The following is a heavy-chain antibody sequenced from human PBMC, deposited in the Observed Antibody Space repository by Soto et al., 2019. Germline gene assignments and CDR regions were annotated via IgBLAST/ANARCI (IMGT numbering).Heavy chain of an antibody. CDR2: IIPIFGTA. Sequence: SVKVSCKASGGTFSSYAISWVRQAPGQGLEWMGGIIPIFGTANYAQKFQGRVTITADESTSTAYMELSSLRSEDTAVYYCATWGGRQIGPDYYDSSGSLDYYGMDVWGQGTTVTAP. J-gene: IGHJ6*02. V-gene: IGHV1-69*13. CDR1: GGTFSSYA. CDR3: ATWGGRQIGPDYYDSSGSLDYYGMDV. D-gene: IGHD3-22*01.